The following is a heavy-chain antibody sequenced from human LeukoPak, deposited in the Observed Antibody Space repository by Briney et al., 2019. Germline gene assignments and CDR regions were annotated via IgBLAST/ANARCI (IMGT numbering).Heavy chain of an antibody. CDR2: ISGSGGST. CDR1: GFTFSSYA. V-gene: IGHV3-23*01. D-gene: IGHD3-22*01. CDR3: AKDRTMIVVAGDFQH. Sequence: GGSLRLSCAASGFTFSSYAMSWVRQAPGKGLEWVSAISGSGGSTYYADSAKGRFTISRDNSKNTLYLQMNSLRAEDTAVYYCAKDRTMIVVAGDFQHWGQGTLVTVSS. J-gene: IGHJ1*01.